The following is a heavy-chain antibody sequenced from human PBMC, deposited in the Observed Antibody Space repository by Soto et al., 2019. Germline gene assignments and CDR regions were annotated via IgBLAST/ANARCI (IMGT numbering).Heavy chain of an antibody. CDR3: ASTTAYCGGDCYADAFDI. CDR1: GYTFTGYN. CDR2: LNPNSGGT. V-gene: IGHV1-2*02. J-gene: IGHJ3*02. D-gene: IGHD2-21*02. Sequence: ASVKVSCKASGYTFTGYNMHWVRQAPGQGPEWMGWLNPNSGGTSYAQKFQGRVTMTRDTSISTTYMEMSRLRSDDTAVYYCASTTAYCGGDCYADAFDIWGQGTMVTVSS.